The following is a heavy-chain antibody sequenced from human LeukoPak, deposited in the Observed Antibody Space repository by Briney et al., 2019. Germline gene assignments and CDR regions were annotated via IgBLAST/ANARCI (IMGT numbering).Heavy chain of an antibody. J-gene: IGHJ3*02. CDR2: IYSGGST. CDR1: GFTVSSNY. D-gene: IGHD1-26*01. CDR3: ARGWSGIVGPLDI. Sequence: PGGSLRLSCAASGFTVSSNYMSWVRQAPGKGLEWVSVIYSGGSTYYADSVKGRFTISRDNSKNTLYLQMNSLRAEDTAVYYCARGWSGIVGPLDIWGQGTMVTVSS. V-gene: IGHV3-53*01.